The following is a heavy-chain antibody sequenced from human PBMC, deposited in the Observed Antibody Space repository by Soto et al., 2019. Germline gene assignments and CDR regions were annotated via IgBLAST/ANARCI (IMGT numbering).Heavy chain of an antibody. D-gene: IGHD3-10*01. Sequence: QIQLVQSGAEVKKAGASVKVSCKASGYTFTNYGISWVRQALGQGLEWMGWISAYNDNTNYAQKFQGRVTLTADTSTRTAYMELRSLTSDDTAVYYCAREGYYYGSGSYSPRRYYGMDDWGQGTTVTVFS. CDR3: AREGYYYGSGSYSPRRYYGMDD. CDR1: GYTFTNYG. V-gene: IGHV1-18*01. J-gene: IGHJ6*02. CDR2: ISAYNDNT.